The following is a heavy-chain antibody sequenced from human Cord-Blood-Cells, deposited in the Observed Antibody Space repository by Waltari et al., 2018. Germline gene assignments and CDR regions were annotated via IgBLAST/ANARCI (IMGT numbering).Heavy chain of an antibody. V-gene: IGHV1-3*01. CDR2: INAGNGNT. Sequence: QVQLVQPGAEVKKPGASVKVSCKASGYTFTSYAMHWVRQAPGQRLEWMGWINAGNGNTKYSQKFQGRVTITRDTSASTAYMELSSLRSEDTAVYYCAGGLSGYSSSWYAFDIWGQGTMVTVSS. J-gene: IGHJ3*02. D-gene: IGHD6-13*01. CDR1: GYTFTSYA. CDR3: AGGLSGYSSSWYAFDI.